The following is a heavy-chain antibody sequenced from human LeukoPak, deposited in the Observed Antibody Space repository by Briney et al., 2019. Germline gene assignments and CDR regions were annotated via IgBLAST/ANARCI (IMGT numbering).Heavy chain of an antibody. CDR2: TYYRSKWYN. Sequence: SQTLSLTCAISGDSVSSNSAAWNWIRQSPSRGLEWLGRTYYRSKWYNDYAVSVKSRITINPDTSKNQFSLQLNSVTPEDTAVYYCARSRVVPAVNDYSNYVVDYWGQGTLVTVSS. CDR3: ARSRVVPAVNDYSNYVVDY. J-gene: IGHJ4*02. CDR1: GDSVSSNSAA. V-gene: IGHV6-1*01. D-gene: IGHD4-11*01.